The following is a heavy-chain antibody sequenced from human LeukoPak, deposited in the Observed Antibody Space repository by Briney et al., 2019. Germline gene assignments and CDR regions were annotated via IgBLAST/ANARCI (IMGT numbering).Heavy chain of an antibody. V-gene: IGHV4-61*01. Sequence: SETLSLTCTVSGGSISSSSYYWGWIRQPPGKGLEWIGYIYYSGSTNYNPSLKSRVTISVDTSKNQFSLKLSSVTTADTAVYYCARDQGPRFDPWGQGTLVTVSS. CDR3: ARDQGPRFDP. J-gene: IGHJ5*02. CDR1: GGSISSSSYY. CDR2: IYYSGST.